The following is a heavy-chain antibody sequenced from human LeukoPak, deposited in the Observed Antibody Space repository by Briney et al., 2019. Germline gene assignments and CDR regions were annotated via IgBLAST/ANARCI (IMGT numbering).Heavy chain of an antibody. CDR2: ISSSAATT. V-gene: IGHV3-48*03. Sequence: GSLRLSCAAPGFTFSSYEMNWVRQAPGKGLEWVSYISSSAATTYYADSVKGRFTISRDNAKNSLYLQMNSLRAEDTAVYYCARQQLQLWYDWGQGTLVTVSS. J-gene: IGHJ4*02. CDR1: GFTFSSYE. D-gene: IGHD5-18*01. CDR3: ARQQLQLWYD.